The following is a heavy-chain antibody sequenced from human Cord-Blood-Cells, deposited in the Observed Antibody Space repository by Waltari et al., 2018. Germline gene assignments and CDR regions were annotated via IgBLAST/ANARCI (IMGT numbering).Heavy chain of an antibody. CDR2: IYYSGRT. J-gene: IGHJ4*02. CDR1: GGSISSGGYY. Sequence: QVQLQESGPGLVKPSQTLSLTCTVSGGSISSGGYYWSWIRQHPGKGLEWIGYIYYSGRTYYIPSLKGRVTISVDTSKNQFSLKLSSVTAADTAVYYCARARRDGYNPFDYWGQGTLVTVSS. CDR3: ARARRDGYNPFDY. V-gene: IGHV4-31*03. D-gene: IGHD5-12*01.